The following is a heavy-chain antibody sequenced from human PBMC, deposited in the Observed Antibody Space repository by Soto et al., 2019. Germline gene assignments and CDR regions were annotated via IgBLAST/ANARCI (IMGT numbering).Heavy chain of an antibody. CDR2: IYYSGST. Sequence: GWIRQPPGKGLEWIGSIYYSGSTYYNPSLKSRVTISVDTSKNQFSLKLSSVTAADTAVYYCARAFLGYCSGGSCYGDDYWGQGTLVTVSS. CDR3: ARAFLGYCSGGSCYGDDY. V-gene: IGHV4-39*01. J-gene: IGHJ4*02. D-gene: IGHD2-15*01.